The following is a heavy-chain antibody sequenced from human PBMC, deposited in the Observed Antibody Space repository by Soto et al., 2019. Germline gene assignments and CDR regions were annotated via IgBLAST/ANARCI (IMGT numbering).Heavy chain of an antibody. CDR3: ARSYYDSSGYYPYYYYGMDV. J-gene: IGHJ6*02. CDR2: ISAYNGNT. D-gene: IGHD3-22*01. Sequence: GLEWMGWISAYNGNTNYAQKLQGRVTITADKSTSTAYMELSSLRSEDTAVYYCARSYYDSSGYYPYYYYGMDVWGQATTVTVSS. V-gene: IGHV1-18*01.